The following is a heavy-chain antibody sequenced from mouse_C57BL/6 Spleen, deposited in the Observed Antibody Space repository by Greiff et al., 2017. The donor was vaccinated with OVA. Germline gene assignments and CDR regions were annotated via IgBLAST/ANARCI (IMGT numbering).Heavy chain of an antibody. J-gene: IGHJ3*01. CDR3: ARGDYDGPWFAY. CDR2: INPSSGYT. D-gene: IGHD2-4*01. CDR1: GYTFTSYW. V-gene: IGHV1-7*01. Sequence: VQLQQSGAELAKPGASVKLSCKASGYTFTSYWMHWVKQRPGQGLEWIGYINPSSGYTKYNQKFKAKATLTADKSSSTAYMQLSSLTYEDSAVYDCARGDYDGPWFAYWGQGTLVTVSA.